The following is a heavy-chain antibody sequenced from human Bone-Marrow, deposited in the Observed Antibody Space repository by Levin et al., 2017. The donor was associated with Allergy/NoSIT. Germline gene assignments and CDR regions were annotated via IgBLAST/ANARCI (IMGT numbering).Heavy chain of an antibody. D-gene: IGHD6-19*01. J-gene: IGHJ4*02. CDR1: GFSVTSNF. CDR2: IYGGARA. CDR3: ERVHSDSSGWYHFDC. Sequence: GGSLRLSCAASGFSVTSNFMGWVRQAPGKGLEWVSVIYGGARANYAEYGDYVKGRFTISRDSSRNTLYLQMNSLRVEETAVYYGERVHSDSSGWYHFDCWGQGTLVTVSS. V-gene: IGHV3-66*01.